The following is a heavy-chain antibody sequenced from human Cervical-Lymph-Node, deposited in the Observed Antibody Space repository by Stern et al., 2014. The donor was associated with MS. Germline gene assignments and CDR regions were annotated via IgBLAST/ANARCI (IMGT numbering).Heavy chain of an antibody. CDR2: IIPSGGGT. D-gene: IGHD1-26*01. V-gene: IGHV1-46*01. Sequence: VQLVESGAEVKKPGASVKLSCKASGYTFRSYYLHWARLAPGQGLERMGVIIPSGGGTTYAQRFEGRVTMTRDTSTSTLYMELSSLRSEDTAVYFCEATVGATNGDYWGQGTLVTVSS. CDR1: GYTFRSYY. CDR3: EATVGATNGDY. J-gene: IGHJ4*02.